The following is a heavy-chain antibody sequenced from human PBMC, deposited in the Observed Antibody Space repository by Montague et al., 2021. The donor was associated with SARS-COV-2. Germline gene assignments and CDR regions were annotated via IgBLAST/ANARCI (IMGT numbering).Heavy chain of an antibody. CDR2: TYYRSKWHN. Sequence: CAISGDSVSSNSAAWNWIRQSPSRGLEWPGRTYYRSKWHNDYAVSVKSRITINPDTSENQFSLQLKSVTPEDTAVYYCARGWVATIPHMDNWGQGSLVIVSS. D-gene: IGHD5-12*01. CDR1: GDSVSSNSAA. V-gene: IGHV6-1*01. CDR3: ARGWVATIPHMDN. J-gene: IGHJ4*02.